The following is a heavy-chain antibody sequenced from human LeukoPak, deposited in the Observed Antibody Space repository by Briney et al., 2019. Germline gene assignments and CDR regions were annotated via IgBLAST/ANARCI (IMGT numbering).Heavy chain of an antibody. CDR1: GGSFSGYY. J-gene: IGHJ4*02. CDR2: INHSGST. Sequence: SETLSLTCAVYGGSFSGYYWSWIRQPPGKGLEWIREINHSGSTNYNPSLKSRVTISVDTSKNQFSLKLSSVTAADTAVYYCARSRPRITMVRGATYFDYWGQGTLVTVSS. CDR3: ARSRPRITMVRGATYFDY. D-gene: IGHD3-10*01. V-gene: IGHV4-34*01.